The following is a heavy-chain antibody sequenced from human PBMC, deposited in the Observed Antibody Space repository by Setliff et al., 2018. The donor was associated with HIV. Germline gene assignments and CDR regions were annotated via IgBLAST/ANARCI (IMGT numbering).Heavy chain of an antibody. V-gene: IGHV1-18*01. CDR3: ARDSPSGLVFLKPLDQ. J-gene: IGHJ4*02. D-gene: IGHD3-9*01. Sequence: ASVKVSCKASGYIFSSYAIAWVRQAPGQGLEWMGWISAYNGDTKYADNFQGRVTLTTDTSTSTGYMEVRSLKSDDTAMYYCARDSPSGLVFLKPLDQWGQGTLVTVSS. CDR1: GYIFSSYA. CDR2: ISAYNGDT.